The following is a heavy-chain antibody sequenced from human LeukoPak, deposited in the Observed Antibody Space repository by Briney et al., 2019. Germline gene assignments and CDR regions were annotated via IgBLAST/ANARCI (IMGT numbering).Heavy chain of an antibody. CDR2: IYPDDSDT. Sequence: GESLKISCKGSGYSFTSYWIGWVRQMPGKGLEWMGIIYPDDSDTKYSPSFQGQVTISANKSISTAYLQWSSLKASDTAMYYCARLAFCTNAVCFSNYYYSMDVWGRGTTVTVSS. D-gene: IGHD2-8*01. V-gene: IGHV5-51*03. J-gene: IGHJ6*03. CDR3: ARLAFCTNAVCFSNYYYSMDV. CDR1: GYSFTSYW.